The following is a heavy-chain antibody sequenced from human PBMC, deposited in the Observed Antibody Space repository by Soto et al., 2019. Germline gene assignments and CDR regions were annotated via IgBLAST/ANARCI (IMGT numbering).Heavy chain of an antibody. J-gene: IGHJ6*03. CDR3: AARTGYYTSYYYMDV. CDR1: GYTFTGYY. Sequence: ASVKVSCKASGYTFTGYYMHWVRQAPGQGLECMGWINPNSGGTNYAQKSQGWVTMTRDTSISTAYMELSRLRSDDTAVYYCAARTGYYTSYYYMDVWGKGTTVTVSS. V-gene: IGHV1-2*04. D-gene: IGHD3-9*01. CDR2: INPNSGGT.